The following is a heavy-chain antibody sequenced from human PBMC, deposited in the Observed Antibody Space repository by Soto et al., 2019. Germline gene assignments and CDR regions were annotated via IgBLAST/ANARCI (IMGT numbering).Heavy chain of an antibody. CDR2: IYHSGST. CDR3: ARVRERIAVAGTGDAFDI. D-gene: IGHD6-19*01. V-gene: IGHV4-4*02. Sequence: KPSETLSLTCAVSGGSISSSNWWSWVRQPPGKGLEWIGEIYHSGSTNYNPSLKSRVTISVDKSKNQFSLKLSSVTAADTAVYYCARVRERIAVAGTGDAFDIWGQGTMVTVSS. CDR1: GGSISSSNW. J-gene: IGHJ3*02.